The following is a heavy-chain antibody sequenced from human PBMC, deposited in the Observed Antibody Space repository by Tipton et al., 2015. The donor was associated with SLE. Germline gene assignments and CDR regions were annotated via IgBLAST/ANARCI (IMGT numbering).Heavy chain of an antibody. V-gene: IGHV4-4*07. Sequence: LRLSCTVSGGSISSYYWSWIRQPAGKGLEWIGRIYTSGSTNYNPSLKSRVTMSVDTSKNQFSLKLSSVTAADTAVYYCAREDIVVVPARMDVWGQGTTVTVSS. CDR2: IYTSGST. CDR1: GGSISSYY. J-gene: IGHJ6*02. CDR3: AREDIVVVPARMDV. D-gene: IGHD2-2*01.